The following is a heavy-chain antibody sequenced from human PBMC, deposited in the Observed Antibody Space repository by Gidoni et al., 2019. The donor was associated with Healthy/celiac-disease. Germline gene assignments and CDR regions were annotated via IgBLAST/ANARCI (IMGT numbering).Heavy chain of an antibody. D-gene: IGHD2-8*01. J-gene: IGHJ3*02. V-gene: IGHV1-8*01. Sequence: QVQLVQSGVEMKKPGASLTVSCMASGYTFTSSDINWVRQATGQGLDWMGGRIPTSGKRVYAHKFQGRVTMTSNTSISTAYMELSSLRSEDTAVYYCARPRYFTNGVCYGGETFDIWGQGTMVTVSS. CDR3: ARPRYFTNGVCYGGETFDI. CDR1: GYTFTSSD. CDR2: RIPTSGKR.